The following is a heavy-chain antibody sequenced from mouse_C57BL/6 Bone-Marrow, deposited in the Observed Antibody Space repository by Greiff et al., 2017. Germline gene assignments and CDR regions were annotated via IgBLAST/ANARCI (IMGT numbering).Heavy chain of an antibody. J-gene: IGHJ3*01. CDR3: ARMRDYDGAWFAY. CDR1: GYTFTSYG. CDR2: IYPRSGNT. V-gene: IGHV1-81*01. D-gene: IGHD2-4*01. Sequence: VKLMESGAELARPGASVKLSCKASGYTFTSYGISWVKQRTGQGLEWIGEIYPRSGNTYYNEKFKGKATLTADKSSSTAYMELRSLTSEDSAVYFCARMRDYDGAWFAYWGQGTLVTVSA.